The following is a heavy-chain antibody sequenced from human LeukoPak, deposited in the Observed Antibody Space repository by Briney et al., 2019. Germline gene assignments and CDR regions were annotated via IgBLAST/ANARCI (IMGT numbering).Heavy chain of an antibody. CDR3: ARERRRGWDLLNGMDV. Sequence: EATVKISCKASGYTFTNYYMYWVRQAPGQGLEWMGIINPSGGSTSYAQKFQGRVTMTRDTSTSTVYMELSSLRSEDTAVYYCARERRRGWDLLNGMDVWGQGTTVTVSS. J-gene: IGHJ6*02. D-gene: IGHD1-26*01. V-gene: IGHV1-46*01. CDR2: INPSGGST. CDR1: GYTFTNYY.